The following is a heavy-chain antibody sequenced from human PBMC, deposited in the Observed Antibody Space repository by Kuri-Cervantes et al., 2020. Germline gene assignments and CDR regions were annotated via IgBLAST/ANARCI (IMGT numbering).Heavy chain of an antibody. CDR2: TYYRSKWKN. Sequence: LRLSCAISGDSVSSKSAAWNWIRQSPSRGLEWLGRTYYRSKWKNDYAVSVKSRITINPDTSKNQFSLQLNSVTPGDTAVFYCARGGYYYDNTVYSNKTSPDAFDIWSQGTMVTVSS. V-gene: IGHV6-1*01. D-gene: IGHD3-22*01. CDR1: GDSVSSKSAA. J-gene: IGHJ3*02. CDR3: ARGGYYYDNTVYSNKTSPDAFDI.